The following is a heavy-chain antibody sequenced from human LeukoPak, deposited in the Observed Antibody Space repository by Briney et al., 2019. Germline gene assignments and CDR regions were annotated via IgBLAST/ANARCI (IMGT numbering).Heavy chain of an antibody. V-gene: IGHV3-11*01. J-gene: IGHJ4*02. CDR3: ARLGIITAAGSNDY. CDR1: EFTFSDYY. Sequence: GGSLRLSCAASEFTFSDYYMSWIRQASGKGLEWVSYISYSGDTIYYADSVKGRFTVSRDNAKNSLYLQMNSLRAEDTAVYYCARLGIITAAGSNDYWGQGTLVTVSS. CDR2: ISYSGDTI. D-gene: IGHD6-13*01.